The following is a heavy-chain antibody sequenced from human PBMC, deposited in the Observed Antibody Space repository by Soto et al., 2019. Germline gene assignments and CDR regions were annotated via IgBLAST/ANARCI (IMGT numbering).Heavy chain of an antibody. CDR3: AREYIGYCGGSTGFVFDS. J-gene: IGHJ4*02. Sequence: QVQLVQSGAEVKMPGSSVRVSCKASGGIFNNNAFSWVRQAPGQGLEWMGGITPLIDTPTYAQRFQDRVTFSADESRSTAYMALGSLTPDDSAVYFCAREYIGYCGGSTGFVFDSLGQGTTVLVSS. D-gene: IGHD2-15*01. CDR1: GGIFNNNA. V-gene: IGHV1-69*01. CDR2: ITPLIDTP.